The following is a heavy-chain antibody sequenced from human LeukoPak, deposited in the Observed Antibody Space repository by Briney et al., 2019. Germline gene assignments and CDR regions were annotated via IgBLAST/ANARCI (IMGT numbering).Heavy chain of an antibody. D-gene: IGHD1-26*01. CDR2: ISGSGGST. V-gene: IGHV3-23*01. Sequence: GGSLRLSCAASGFTFSSYAMSWVRQAPGKGLEWVSAISGSGGSTYYADSVKGRFTISRDNAKNTLYLQMNSLRAEDTAVYYCASRISSGNYFFDYWGQGTLVTVSS. J-gene: IGHJ4*02. CDR3: ASRISSGNYFFDY. CDR1: GFTFSSYA.